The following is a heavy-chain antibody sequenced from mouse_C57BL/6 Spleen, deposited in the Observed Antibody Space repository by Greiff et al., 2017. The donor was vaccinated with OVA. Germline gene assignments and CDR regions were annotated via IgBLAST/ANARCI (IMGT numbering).Heavy chain of an antibody. CDR2: INPSNGGP. Sequence: QVQLQQPGTELVKPGASVKLSCKASGYTFTSYWMHWVKQRPGQGLEWIGNINPSNGGPNYNEKFKSKATLTVDKSSSTAYMQLSSLTSEDSAVDDCARVDYDDDPYAMDYWGQGTSVTVSS. CDR1: GYTFTSYW. J-gene: IGHJ4*01. D-gene: IGHD2-4*01. CDR3: ARVDYDDDPYAMDY. V-gene: IGHV1-53*01.